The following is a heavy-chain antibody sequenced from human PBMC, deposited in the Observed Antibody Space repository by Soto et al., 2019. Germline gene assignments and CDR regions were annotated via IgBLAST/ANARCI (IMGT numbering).Heavy chain of an antibody. D-gene: IGHD2-15*01. J-gene: IGHJ4*02. V-gene: IGHV4-31*03. CDR2: IYYSGST. CDR3: AGGTAATHYFDY. Sequence: SETLSLTCTVSGGSISSGGYYWSWIRQHPGKGLEWIGYIYYSGSTYYNPSLKSRVTISVDTSKNQFSLKLSSVTAADTAVYYCAGGTAATHYFDYWGQGTLVTVSS. CDR1: GGSISSGGYY.